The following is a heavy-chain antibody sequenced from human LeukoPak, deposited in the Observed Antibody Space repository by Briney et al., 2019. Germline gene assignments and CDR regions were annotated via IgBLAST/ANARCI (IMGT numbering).Heavy chain of an antibody. CDR1: GGTFSSYA. CDR3: ARVVAGYSSSAQRYYYYMDV. CDR2: IIPIFGTA. D-gene: IGHD6-6*01. V-gene: IGHV1-69*05. J-gene: IGHJ6*03. Sequence: GASVKVSRKASGGTFSSYAISWVRQAPGQGLEWMGRIIPIFGTANYAQKFQGRVTITTDESTSTAYMELRSLRSEDTAVYYCARVVAGYSSSAQRYYYYMDVWGKGTTVTVSS.